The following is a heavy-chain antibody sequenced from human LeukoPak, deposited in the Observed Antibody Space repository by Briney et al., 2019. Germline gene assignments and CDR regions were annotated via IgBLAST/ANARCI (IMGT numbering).Heavy chain of an antibody. D-gene: IGHD1-1*01. CDR3: TGGTYYFDH. V-gene: IGHV3-7*01. CDR2: IKQDGSEK. Sequence: GGSLRLSCAVSGFTFRTYWMSWVRQAPGKGLEWVANIKQDGSEKYYVDSVKGRFTISRDNAKNSVYLQMNSLRAEDTAVYYCTGGTYYFDHWGQGTLVTVSS. J-gene: IGHJ4*02. CDR1: GFTFRTYW.